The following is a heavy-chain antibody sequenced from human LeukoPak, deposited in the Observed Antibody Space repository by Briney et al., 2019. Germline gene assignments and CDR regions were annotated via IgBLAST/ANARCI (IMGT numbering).Heavy chain of an antibody. CDR1: VDSVSNNSAP. Sequence: QTLPLTFAFSVDSVSNNSAPWNWLTHSPSRALEWLGRTYYRSKWYNDYAVSVKSRITINPDTSKNQSSLHLNSVTPEDTAVYHCARVEAGKGWFDPWGQGTQVTVSS. J-gene: IGHJ5*02. V-gene: IGHV6-1*01. CDR3: ARVEAGKGWFDP. CDR2: TYYRSKWYN. D-gene: IGHD6-19*01.